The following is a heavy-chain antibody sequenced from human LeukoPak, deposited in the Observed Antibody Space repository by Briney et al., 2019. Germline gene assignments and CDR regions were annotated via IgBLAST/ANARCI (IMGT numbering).Heavy chain of an antibody. V-gene: IGHV1-69*05. Sequence: GASVKVSCKASGGTFSSYAISWVRQAPGQGLEWMGGIIPIFGTANYAQKFQGRVTMTRDTSISTAYMELSRLRSDDTAVYYCARVYTVAGTFDIWGQGTMVTVSS. CDR2: IIPIFGTA. D-gene: IGHD4-23*01. CDR3: ARVYTVAGTFDI. J-gene: IGHJ3*02. CDR1: GGTFSSYA.